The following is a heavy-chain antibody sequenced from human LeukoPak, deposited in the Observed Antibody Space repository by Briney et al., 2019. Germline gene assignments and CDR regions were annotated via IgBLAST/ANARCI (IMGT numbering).Heavy chain of an antibody. D-gene: IGHD4-17*01. CDR3: ARSTMTTTVDY. J-gene: IGHJ4*02. V-gene: IGHV4-61*02. CDR2: IYFTMTT. Sequence: SSQTLSLTCSVSGGSVSSSSYFWSWIRQPAGKGLEWIGRIYFTMTTNYNSSLKSRVTMSLDTSKNQLSLKLSSVTAADTAVYYCARSTMTTTVDYWGQGTLVTVSS. CDR1: GGSVSSSSYF.